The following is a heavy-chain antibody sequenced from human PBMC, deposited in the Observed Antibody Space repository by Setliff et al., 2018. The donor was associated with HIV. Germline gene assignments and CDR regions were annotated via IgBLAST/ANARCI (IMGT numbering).Heavy chain of an antibody. CDR1: GFTFSDFY. CDR3: ARENVLRYSRLAGDYYYYYMDV. V-gene: IGHV3-11*06. J-gene: IGHJ6*03. CDR2: ISSSSSYI. D-gene: IGHD3-9*01. Sequence: GGSLRLSCAASGFTFSDFYMSWIRQAPGKGLEWVAFISSSSSYIYYADSVKGRFTISRDNAKNSLYLQMNSLRAEDTAVYYCARENVLRYSRLAGDYYYYYMDVWGKGTTVTVSS.